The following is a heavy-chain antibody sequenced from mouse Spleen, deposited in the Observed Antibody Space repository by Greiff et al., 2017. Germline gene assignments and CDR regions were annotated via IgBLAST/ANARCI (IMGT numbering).Heavy chain of an antibody. Sequence: EVQLQQSGPELVKPGASVKISCKASGYTFTDYYMNWVKQSHGKSLEWTGDINPNNGGTSYNQKFKGKATLTVDKSSSTAYMELRSLTSEDSAVYYCAQTARAWFAYWGQGTLVTVSA. D-gene: IGHD3-2*01. V-gene: IGHV1-26*01. J-gene: IGHJ3*01. CDR3: AQTARAWFAY. CDR2: INPNNGGT. CDR1: GYTFTDYY.